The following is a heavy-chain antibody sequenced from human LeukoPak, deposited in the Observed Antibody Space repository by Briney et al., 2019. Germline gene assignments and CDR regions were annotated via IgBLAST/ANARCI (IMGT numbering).Heavy chain of an antibody. D-gene: IGHD6-13*01. V-gene: IGHV4-34*01. CDR1: GGSFSGYY. CDR3: ARGGRIAAADY. Sequence: SGTLSLTCAVYGGSFSGYYWSWIRQPPGKGLEWIGEINHSGSTNYNPSLKSRVTISVDTSKNQFSLKLSSVTAADTAVYYCARGGRIAAADYWGQGTLVTVSS. CDR2: INHSGST. J-gene: IGHJ4*02.